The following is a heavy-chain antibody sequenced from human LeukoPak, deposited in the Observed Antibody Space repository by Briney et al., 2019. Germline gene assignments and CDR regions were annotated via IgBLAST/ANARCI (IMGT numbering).Heavy chain of an antibody. Sequence: GRSLRLSCAASGFTFSSYGMHWVRQAPGKGLEWVSAISGSGGSTYYADSVKGRFTISRDNSKNTLYLQMNSLRAEDTAVYYCAKSRYITMIVVVTPLFDYWGQGTLVTVSS. CDR1: GFTFSSYG. CDR2: ISGSGGST. CDR3: AKSRYITMIVVVTPLFDY. D-gene: IGHD3-22*01. V-gene: IGHV3-23*01. J-gene: IGHJ4*02.